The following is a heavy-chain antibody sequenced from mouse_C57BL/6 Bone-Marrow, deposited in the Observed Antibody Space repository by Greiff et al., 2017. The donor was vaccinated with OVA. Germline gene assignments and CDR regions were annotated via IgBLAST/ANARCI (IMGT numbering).Heavy chain of an antibody. V-gene: IGHV5-15*01. Sequence: EVQRVESGGGLVQPGGSLKLSCAASGFTFSDYGMAWVRQAPRKGPEWVAFISNLAYSIYYADTVTGRFTLSRENAKNTLYLEMSSLRSEDTAMYYCARRPNYYGSDYAMDYWGQGTSVTVSS. CDR3: ARRPNYYGSDYAMDY. CDR1: GFTFSDYG. D-gene: IGHD1-1*01. CDR2: ISNLAYSI. J-gene: IGHJ4*01.